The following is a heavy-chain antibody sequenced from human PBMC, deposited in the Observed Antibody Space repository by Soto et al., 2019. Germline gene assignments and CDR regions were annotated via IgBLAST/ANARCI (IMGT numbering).Heavy chain of an antibody. J-gene: IGHJ6*02. D-gene: IGHD5-18*01. CDR3: ARGYGSSPNMELRFGMDV. CDR2: IDPNSGAT. CDR1: GYILTGYS. Sequence: QVYLVQSGAEVRRPGASVKVSCTAFGYILTGYSLHWVRQAPGQGLEWLGWIDPNSGATNSAEKCRGRVSMTRDTSISAAYLELSSLRSDDTAIYYCARGYGSSPNMELRFGMDVWGQGTTISVSS. V-gene: IGHV1-2*02.